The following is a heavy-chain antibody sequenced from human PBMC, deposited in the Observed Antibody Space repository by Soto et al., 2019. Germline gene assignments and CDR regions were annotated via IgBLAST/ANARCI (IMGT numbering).Heavy chain of an antibody. J-gene: IGHJ4*02. CDR2: IIPIFGTA. D-gene: IGHD3-10*01. Sequence: QVQLVQSGAEVKKPRCSVKVSCKASGGTFSSYAISWVRQAPGQGLEWMGGIIPIFGTANYARKFQGRVTITADESTSTAYMELSSLRSEDTAVYYWARGPRAGFGELRGWGQGTLVTVSS. CDR3: ARGPRAGFGELRG. CDR1: GGTFSSYA. V-gene: IGHV1-69*12.